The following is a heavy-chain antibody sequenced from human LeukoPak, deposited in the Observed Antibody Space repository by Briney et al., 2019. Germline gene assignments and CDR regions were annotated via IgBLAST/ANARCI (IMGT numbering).Heavy chain of an antibody. J-gene: IGHJ1*01. CDR2: ISGSGDST. CDR1: GFSFSNYA. V-gene: IGHV3-23*01. CDR3: AKATKLLSAEYFQH. Sequence: GSLRLSCAAAGFSFSNYAMSWVRQAPGKGLEWVSSISGSGDSTYYADSVKGRFTISRDNSKNTLYLQMNSLRAEDTAVYYCAKATKLLSAEYFQHWGQGTLVTVSS. D-gene: IGHD2-2*01.